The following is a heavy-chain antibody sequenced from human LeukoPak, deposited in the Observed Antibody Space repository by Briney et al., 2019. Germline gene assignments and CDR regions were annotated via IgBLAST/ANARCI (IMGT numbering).Heavy chain of an antibody. D-gene: IGHD6-13*01. CDR1: SYTICSSYY. V-gene: IGHV4-38-2*02. CDR3: ARVRGSPLYSSSTGTNWFDP. J-gene: IGHJ5*02. Sequence: SETLSLTCTVSSYTICSSYYWRWPRQPPGKGLEWIGSSDHSESTYYNPPLKSRVPISVDTSKNQFSLKLSSVTAADTAVYYCARVRGSPLYSSSTGTNWFDPWGQGTLVTASS. CDR2: SDHSEST.